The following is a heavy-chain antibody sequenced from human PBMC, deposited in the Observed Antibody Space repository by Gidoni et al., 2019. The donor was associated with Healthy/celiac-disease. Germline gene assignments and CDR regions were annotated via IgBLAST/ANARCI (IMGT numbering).Heavy chain of an antibody. Sequence: EVQLVEYGGGLVPPGGSLRRSCAASGFTFSSYSMTLVRQAPGKVLEWVSYISSSSSTIYYADSVKGRCTISRDNAKNSLYLQMNSLRDEDTAVYYCASQSQRPYWGQGTLVTVSS. CDR2: ISSSSSTI. CDR3: ASQSQRPY. J-gene: IGHJ4*02. V-gene: IGHV3-48*02. CDR1: GFTFSSYS.